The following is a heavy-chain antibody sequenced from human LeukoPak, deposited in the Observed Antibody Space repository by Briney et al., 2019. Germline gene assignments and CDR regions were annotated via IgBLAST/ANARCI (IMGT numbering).Heavy chain of an antibody. V-gene: IGHV1-8*02. CDR1: GYTFTGYY. CDR3: ARVKESFGVLLYLAY. J-gene: IGHJ4*02. Sequence: ASVKVSCKASGYTFTGYYMHWVRQAPGQGPEWMGWMKPNSGNTGYAQKFQGRVTMTRNTSTSTAYMELSSLRSEDTAVYYCARVKESFGVLLYLAYWGQGTLVTVSS. CDR2: MKPNSGNT. D-gene: IGHD3-10*01.